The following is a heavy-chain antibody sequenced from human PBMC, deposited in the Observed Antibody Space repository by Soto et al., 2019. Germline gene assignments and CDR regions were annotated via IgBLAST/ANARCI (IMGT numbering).Heavy chain of an antibody. Sequence: QVQLVQSGAEVKKPGASVKVSCKASGYTFASYGISWVRQAPGLGLEWMGWISAYNGNTNYAQRIQGRVTMTTDTSTSTAYMALRSLRSDDTAVYYCARSYSGPNWFDPWGQGTLVTVSS. CDR2: ISAYNGNT. CDR1: GYTFASYG. J-gene: IGHJ5*02. D-gene: IGHD1-26*01. CDR3: ARSYSGPNWFDP. V-gene: IGHV1-18*04.